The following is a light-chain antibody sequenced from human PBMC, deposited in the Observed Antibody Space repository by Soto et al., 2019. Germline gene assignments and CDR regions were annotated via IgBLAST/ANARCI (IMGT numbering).Light chain of an antibody. Sequence: DIQMTQSPTSLSASVGDRVTITCRASQDIRNFVAWYQQKPGKAPKLLIYAASTLQSGVPSRFSGSGSGTDFPLNLQRPAAEGGSTYFCPKDCCVPVFGPGTKVEIK. CDR1: QDIRNF. CDR3: PKDCCVPV. J-gene: IGKJ3*01. V-gene: IGKV1-27*01. CDR2: AAS.